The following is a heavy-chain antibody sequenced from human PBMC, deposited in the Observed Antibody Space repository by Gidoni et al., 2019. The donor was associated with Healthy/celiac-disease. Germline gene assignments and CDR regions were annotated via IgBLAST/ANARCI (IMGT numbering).Heavy chain of an antibody. CDR3: ARGLSYYYDSSGFHFDY. CDR1: GFTFCSYA. V-gene: IGHV3-30*01. J-gene: IGHJ4*02. D-gene: IGHD3-22*01. CDR2: ISYDGSNK. Sequence: QVQLVDSGGSVVQPGRSLRLSCAASGFTFCSYAMHWVRQAPGKGLEWVAVISYDGSNKYYADSVKGRFTISRDNSKNTLYLQMNSLRAEDTAVYYCARGLSYYYDSSGFHFDYWGQGTLVTVSS.